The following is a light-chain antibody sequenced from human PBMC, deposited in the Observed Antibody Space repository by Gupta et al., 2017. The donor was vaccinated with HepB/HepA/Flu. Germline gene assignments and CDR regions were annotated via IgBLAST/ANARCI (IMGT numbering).Light chain of an antibody. CDR1: NLANLPYKS. CDR3: QAWDSSTVI. Sequence: SLDLTQPPSVSVSPGQTASISCSANNLANLPYKSAYWYQQKPGQSPLLVIYQDTKRPSGIPERFSGSNSGNTATLTISGAQAIDEAAYYCQAWDSSTVIFGGGTKLTVL. V-gene: IGLV3-1*01. CDR2: QDT. J-gene: IGLJ2*01.